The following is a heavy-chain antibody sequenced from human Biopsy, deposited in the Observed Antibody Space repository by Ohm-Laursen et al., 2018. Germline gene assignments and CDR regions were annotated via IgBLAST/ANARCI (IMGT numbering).Heavy chain of an antibody. CDR2: IPNSGNT. V-gene: IGHV4-59*08. J-gene: IGHJ4*02. CDR3: ARRGSGGRSFDY. CDR1: GDSINSSY. Sequence: SDTLSLTCTVSGDSINSSYWSWIRQAPGKGLEWIGFIPNSGNTNYNPSLKSRVTISADTSKNQFSLKLGSVTVADTAVFYCARRGSGGRSFDYWGQGSLVTVSS. D-gene: IGHD2-15*01.